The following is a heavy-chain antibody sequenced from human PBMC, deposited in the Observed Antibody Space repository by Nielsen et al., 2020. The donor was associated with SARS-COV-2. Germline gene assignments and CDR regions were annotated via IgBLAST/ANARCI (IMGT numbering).Heavy chain of an antibody. Sequence: SETLSLTCTVSGGSISSYYWSWIRQPPGKGLEWIGYIYNSGSTNYNPSLKSRVTISVDTSKNQFFLKLSSVTAADTAVYYCARETRYCSSTSCYAGWFDPWGQGTLVTVSS. CDR3: ARETRYCSSTSCYAGWFDP. J-gene: IGHJ5*02. CDR2: IYNSGST. CDR1: GGSISSYY. D-gene: IGHD2-2*01. V-gene: IGHV4-59*01.